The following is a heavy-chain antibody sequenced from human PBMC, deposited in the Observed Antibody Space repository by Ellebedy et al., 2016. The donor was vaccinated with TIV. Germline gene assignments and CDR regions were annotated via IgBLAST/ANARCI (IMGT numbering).Heavy chain of an antibody. V-gene: IGHV1-46*01. Sequence: AASVKVSCKASGYTFTSYYMHWVRQAPGQGLEWMGIINPSGGSTNYAQKFQGRVTITADESTSTAYMELSSLRSEDTAVYYCARDIDLGNDYGDYEVRDGYWGQGTLVTVSS. D-gene: IGHD4-17*01. CDR3: ARDIDLGNDYGDYEVRDGY. J-gene: IGHJ4*02. CDR1: GYTFTSYY. CDR2: INPSGGST.